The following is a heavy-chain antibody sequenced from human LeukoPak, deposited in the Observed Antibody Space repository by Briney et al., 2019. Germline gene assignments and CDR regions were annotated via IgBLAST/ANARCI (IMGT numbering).Heavy chain of an antibody. CDR1: GFTFTKYW. J-gene: IGHJ6*03. Sequence: GDSLRLSCAASGFTFTKYWMTWVRQAPGKGLVWVSRINTDGSSTSYADSVKGRFTISRDNAKNTLYLQMNSLRAEDTAVYYCARDTHYDFWSGYYLDYYYMDVWGKGTTVTVSS. V-gene: IGHV3-74*01. CDR3: ARDTHYDFWSGYYLDYYYMDV. D-gene: IGHD3-3*01. CDR2: INTDGSST.